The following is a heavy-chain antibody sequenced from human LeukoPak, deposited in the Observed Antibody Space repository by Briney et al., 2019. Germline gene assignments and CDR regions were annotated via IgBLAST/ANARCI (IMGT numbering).Heavy chain of an antibody. J-gene: IGHJ4*02. Sequence: GGSLRLSCAAAGFTFSSYAMHWVRQAPGKGLEWVAVISYDGSNKYYADSVKGRFTIARDNSKNTLYLQMNSLRAEDTAVYYCARDLVWGQGTLVIVSS. V-gene: IGHV3-30-3*01. CDR3: ARDLV. CDR1: GFTFSSYA. CDR2: ISYDGSNK. D-gene: IGHD2-8*02.